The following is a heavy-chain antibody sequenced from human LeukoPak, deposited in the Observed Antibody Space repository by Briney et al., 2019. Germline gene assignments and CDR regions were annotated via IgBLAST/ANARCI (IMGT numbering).Heavy chain of an antibody. J-gene: IGHJ4*02. V-gene: IGHV3-11*06. CDR2: ISSSSRYT. CDR1: GFTFSDYY. CDR3: VRGAYCNGGSCYGGY. Sequence: GGSLRLSCAASGFTFSDYYMSWIRQAPGKGLEWVSYISSSSRYTDYADSVKGRFTLSRDNAKNSLYLQMNSLRAEDMAVYYCVRGAYCNGGSCYGGYWGQGTLVTVSS. D-gene: IGHD2-15*01.